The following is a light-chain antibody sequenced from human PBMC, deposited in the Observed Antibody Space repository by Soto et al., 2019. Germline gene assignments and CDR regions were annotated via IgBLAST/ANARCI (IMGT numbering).Light chain of an antibody. CDR2: GAS. Sequence: EIVMTQSPATLSVSPGERATLSCRVSQSVRSNLAWYQQKPGQAPRLIIYGASTRETGIPARFSGSGSGTEFTLTISSLQSEDFAVYYCQQYNDWPRTFGQGTKVDIK. V-gene: IGKV3-15*01. CDR1: QSVRSN. J-gene: IGKJ1*01. CDR3: QQYNDWPRT.